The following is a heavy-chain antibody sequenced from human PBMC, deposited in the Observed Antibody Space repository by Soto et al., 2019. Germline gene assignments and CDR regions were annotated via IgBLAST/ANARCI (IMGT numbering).Heavy chain of an antibody. Sequence: ASVKVSCKASGGTFSSYAISWVRQAPGQGLEWMGGIIPIFGTANYAQKFQGRVTITADESTSTAYMELSSLRSEDTAVYYCARDEYCSGGSCYSGSGGYWGQGTVVTVSS. D-gene: IGHD2-15*01. CDR3: ARDEYCSGGSCYSGSGGY. CDR2: IIPIFGTA. CDR1: GGTFSSYA. V-gene: IGHV1-69*13. J-gene: IGHJ4*02.